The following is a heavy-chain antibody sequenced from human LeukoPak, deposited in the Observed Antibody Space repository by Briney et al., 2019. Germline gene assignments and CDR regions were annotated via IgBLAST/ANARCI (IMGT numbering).Heavy chain of an antibody. CDR3: ARDWGYSYGSDY. J-gene: IGHJ4*02. Sequence: GGSLRLSCAASGFTFSSYAMHWVRQAPGKGLEWVAVISYDGSNKYYADSVKGRFPISRDNSKNTLYLQMNSLRAEDTAVYYCARDWGYSYGSDYWGQGTLVTVSS. D-gene: IGHD5-18*01. V-gene: IGHV3-30-3*01. CDR2: ISYDGSNK. CDR1: GFTFSSYA.